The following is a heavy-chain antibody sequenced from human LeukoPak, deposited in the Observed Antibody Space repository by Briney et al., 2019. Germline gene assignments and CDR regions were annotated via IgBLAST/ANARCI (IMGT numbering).Heavy chain of an antibody. J-gene: IGHJ4*02. Sequence: HGESLKISCKGSGYTFTSYWIGWVRQLPGKGLKWMGIIYPGDSDTRYSPSLEGKVTMSADKSTTTAYLQWSSLKVSDAAMYYCARLGYCSRGTCYAFDYWGQGTLVTVSS. D-gene: IGHD2-2*01. CDR3: ARLGYCSRGTCYAFDY. CDR1: GYTFTSYW. CDR2: IYPGDSDT. V-gene: IGHV5-51*01.